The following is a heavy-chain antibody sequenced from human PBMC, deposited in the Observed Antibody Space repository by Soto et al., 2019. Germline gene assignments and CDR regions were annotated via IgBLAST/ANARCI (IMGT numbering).Heavy chain of an antibody. V-gene: IGHV3-33*01. CDR1: GFTFSSYG. D-gene: IGHD5-18*01. CDR3: ARAAMGPYYCYGMDV. J-gene: IGHJ6*02. CDR2: IWYDGSNK. Sequence: QVQLVESGGGVVQPGRSLRLSCAASGFTFSSYGMHWVRQAPGKGLEWVAVIWYDGSNKYYADSVKGRFTISRDNSKNTLYLQMNSLRAEDTAVYYCARAAMGPYYCYGMDVWGQGTTVTVSS.